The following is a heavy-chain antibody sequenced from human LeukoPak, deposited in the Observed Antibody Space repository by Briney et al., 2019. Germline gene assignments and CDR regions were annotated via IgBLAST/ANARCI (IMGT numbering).Heavy chain of an antibody. V-gene: IGHV3-23*01. CDR2: ISGSGGST. CDR3: ANPYCSSTSCYPGAFDY. D-gene: IGHD2-2*01. Sequence: GGSLRLSCAASGFTFSSYAMSWVRQAPGKGLEWVSAISGSGGSTYYADSVKGRFTISRDNSKNTLYLQMNSLRAEDTAVYYCANPYCSSTSCYPGAFDYWGQGTLVTVSS. J-gene: IGHJ4*02. CDR1: GFTFSSYA.